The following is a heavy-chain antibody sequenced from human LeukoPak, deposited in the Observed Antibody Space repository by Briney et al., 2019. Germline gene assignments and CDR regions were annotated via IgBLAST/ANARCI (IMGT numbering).Heavy chain of an antibody. J-gene: IGHJ4*02. D-gene: IGHD2-2*01. CDR2: ISASSNFI. Sequence: GGSLRLSCAASGFTFSTHSMYWVRQAPGKGLEWVSSISASSNFIHYAESVRGPLTISRANATNSLYLQMNSLGAQDTAVYYCARPATGYCSSAGCHWDSWGQGTLVTVSS. CDR3: ARPATGYCSSAGCHWDS. V-gene: IGHV3-21*01. CDR1: GFTFSTHS.